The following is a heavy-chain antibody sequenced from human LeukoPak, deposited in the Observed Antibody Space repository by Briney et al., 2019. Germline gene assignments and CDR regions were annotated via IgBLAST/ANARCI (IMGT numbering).Heavy chain of an antibody. CDR3: ARELDAIFGVVIDY. Sequence: SQTLSLTCTVSGGSISSGSYYWSWIRQPAGKGLEWIGRIYTSGSTNYNPSLKSRVTISVDTSKNQFSLKLSSVTAADTAVYYCARELDAIFGVVIDYWGQGTLVTVSS. V-gene: IGHV4-61*02. CDR1: GGSISSGSYY. D-gene: IGHD3-3*01. CDR2: IYTSGST. J-gene: IGHJ4*02.